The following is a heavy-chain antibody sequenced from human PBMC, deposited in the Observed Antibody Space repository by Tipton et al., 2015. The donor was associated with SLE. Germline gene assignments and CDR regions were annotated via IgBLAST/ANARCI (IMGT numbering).Heavy chain of an antibody. Sequence: QLVQSGAEVKKPGASVKVSCETSGYTFSVYFIHWVRQAPGQGLEWMGWVYPTNGDTRYAEKFQGRVTMTRDTSVNTVYLELNRLRSDDTDTYFCGRENTFYDGWGQGTLVTLPS. CDR3: GRENTFYDG. CDR1: GYTFSVYF. CDR2: VYPTNGDT. V-gene: IGHV1-2*02. J-gene: IGHJ4*02. D-gene: IGHD2/OR15-2a*01.